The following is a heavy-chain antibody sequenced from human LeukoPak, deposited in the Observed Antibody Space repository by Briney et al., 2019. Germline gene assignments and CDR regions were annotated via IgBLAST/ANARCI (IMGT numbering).Heavy chain of an antibody. CDR1: GVIISSCA. CDR3: AKDRVSPGFNWFDP. V-gene: IGHV3-23*01. CDR2: INGRGDNT. J-gene: IGHJ5*02. D-gene: IGHD2/OR15-2a*01. Sequence: GGSLRLSCAASGVIISSCAMSWVRQAPGKGLEWVSAINGRGDNTYYADFVKGRFTISRDNSKSTVYLQMNSLRTEDTAVYYCAKDRVSPGFNWFDPWGQGTLVTVSS.